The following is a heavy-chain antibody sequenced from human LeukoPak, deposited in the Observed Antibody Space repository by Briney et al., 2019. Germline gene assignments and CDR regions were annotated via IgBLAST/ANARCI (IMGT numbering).Heavy chain of an antibody. V-gene: IGHV4-59*01. D-gene: IGHD3-16*01. J-gene: IGHJ1*01. CDR2: IYYSGST. CDR3: AQWGEIQNSHN. CDR1: GGSISSYY. Sequence: SETLSLTCTVSGGSISSYYWSWIRQPPGKGLEWIGYIYYSGSTNYNPSLKSRVTISVDTSKNQFSLKLSSVTAADTAGYYCAQWGEIQNSHNWGERALVSASS.